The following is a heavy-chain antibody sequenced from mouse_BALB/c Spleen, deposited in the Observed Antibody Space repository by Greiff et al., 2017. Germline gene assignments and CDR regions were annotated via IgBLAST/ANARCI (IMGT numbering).Heavy chain of an antibody. CDR3: AREGLGAMDY. D-gene: IGHD3-3*01. J-gene: IGHJ4*01. CDR2: IWAGGST. Sequence: VHLVESGPGLVAPSQSLSLTCTVSGFSLTSYGVHRVRQPPGKGLEWLGVIWAGGSTNYNSALMSRLSISKDNSKSQVFLKMNSLQTDDTAMYYCAREGLGAMDYWGQGTSVTVAS. V-gene: IGHV2-9*02. CDR1: GFSLTSYG.